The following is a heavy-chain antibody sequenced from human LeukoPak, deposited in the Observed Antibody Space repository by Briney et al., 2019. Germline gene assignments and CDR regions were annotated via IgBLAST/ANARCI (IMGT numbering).Heavy chain of an antibody. D-gene: IGHD2-21*01. CDR2: TYYRSKWYN. V-gene: IGHV6-1*01. Sequence: SQTLSLTCAISGDSVSSNSAAWNWIRQSPSRGLEWLGRTYYRSKWYNDYAVSVKSRITINPDTSKNQFSPQLNSVTPEDTAVYYCARVEPRDCGGDCYPIDAFDIWGQGTMVTVSS. CDR3: ARVEPRDCGGDCYPIDAFDI. J-gene: IGHJ3*02. CDR1: GDSVSSNSAA.